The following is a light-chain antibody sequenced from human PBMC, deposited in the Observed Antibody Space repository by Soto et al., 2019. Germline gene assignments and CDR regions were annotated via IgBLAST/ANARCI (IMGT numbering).Light chain of an antibody. J-gene: IGKJ1*01. CDR2: GAS. CDR3: QHYNNWPPWT. CDR1: QSVSSN. Sequence: EIVKTQSPATLSVSPGERATLSCRASQSVSSNLAWYQQKPGQVPRLLIYGASTRATGIPARFSGSGSGTEFTLTISSLQSEDFAVYYCQHYNNWPPWTFGRGTKVEIK. V-gene: IGKV3-15*01.